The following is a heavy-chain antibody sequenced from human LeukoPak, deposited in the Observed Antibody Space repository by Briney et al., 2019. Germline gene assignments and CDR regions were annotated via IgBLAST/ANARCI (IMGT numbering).Heavy chain of an antibody. CDR1: GFTFSSYS. D-gene: IGHD5-12*01. CDR2: ISSSSSYI. J-gene: IGHJ4*02. Sequence: GGSLRLSCAASGFTFSSYSMNWVRQAPGKGLESVSSISSSSSYIYYADSVKGRFTISRDNAKNSLYLQMNSLRAEDTAVYYCARDMGIVATGDFDYWGQGTLVTVSS. V-gene: IGHV3-21*01. CDR3: ARDMGIVATGDFDY.